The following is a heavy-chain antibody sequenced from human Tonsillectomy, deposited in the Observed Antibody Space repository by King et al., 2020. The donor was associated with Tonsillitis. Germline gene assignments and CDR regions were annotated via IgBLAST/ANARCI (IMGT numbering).Heavy chain of an antibody. CDR3: ARVAAVAANRLGY. CDR2: INPNSGGT. D-gene: IGHD6-19*01. J-gene: IGHJ4*02. V-gene: IGHV1-2*02. CDR1: EYTFSAYY. Sequence: VQLVESGAEVKKPGASVTVSCKASEYTFSAYYIHWVRQAPGQGLEWMGWINPNSGGTDYAQKFQGRVTMTRDTSISTAYMELSGLRSDDTAVYYCARVAAVAANRLGYWGQGTLVTVSS.